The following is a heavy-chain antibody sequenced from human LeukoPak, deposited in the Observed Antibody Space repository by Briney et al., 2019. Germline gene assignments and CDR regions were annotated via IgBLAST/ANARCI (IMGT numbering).Heavy chain of an antibody. V-gene: IGHV1-8*01. Sequence: WASVKVSCKASGYTFTSYDINWVRQATGQGLEWMGWMNPNSGNTGYAQKFQGRVTMTRNTSISTAYMELSSLRSEDTAVYYCARDYGSITMVRGVILFDYWGQGTLVTVSS. CDR2: MNPNSGNT. J-gene: IGHJ4*02. CDR3: ARDYGSITMVRGVILFDY. CDR1: GYTFTSYD. D-gene: IGHD3-10*01.